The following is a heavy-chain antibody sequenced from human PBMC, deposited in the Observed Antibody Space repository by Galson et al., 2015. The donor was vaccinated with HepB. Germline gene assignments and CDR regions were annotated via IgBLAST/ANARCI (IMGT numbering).Heavy chain of an antibody. Sequence: ETLSLTCTVSGGSISSSSYYWGWIHQPPGKGLEWIGSIYYSGSTYYNPSLESRVTISVDTSKNQFSLKLSSVTAADTAVYYCARAFPIQLWEYYFDYWGQGTLVTVSS. CDR2: IYYSGST. CDR3: ARAFPIQLWEYYFDY. V-gene: IGHV4-39*07. CDR1: GGSISSSSYY. D-gene: IGHD5-18*01. J-gene: IGHJ4*02.